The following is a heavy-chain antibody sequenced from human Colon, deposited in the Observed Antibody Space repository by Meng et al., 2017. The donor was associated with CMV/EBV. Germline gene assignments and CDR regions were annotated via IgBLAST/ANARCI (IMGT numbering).Heavy chain of an antibody. V-gene: IGHV3-23*01. D-gene: IGHD5-12*01. J-gene: IGHJ4*02. CDR2: ISGSGSNT. Sequence: ASRFTFSDFPMSWVRQAPGKGLEWISAISGSGSNTYYVGSVKGRFTISRDNSINTLYLQMNSLRAEDTAVYYCAKEPARGYHYPVDYWGQGTLVTVSS. CDR3: AKEPARGYHYPVDY. CDR1: RFTFSDFP.